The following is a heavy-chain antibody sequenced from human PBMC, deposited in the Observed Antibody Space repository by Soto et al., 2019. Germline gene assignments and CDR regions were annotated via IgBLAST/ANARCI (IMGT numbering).Heavy chain of an antibody. Sequence: EASVKVSCKASGYTFTTYDINWVRQATGQGLEWMGWINPNSGNTGHAQKFQGRVTMTRNTSINTAYMELSSLRYEDTAVYYCAVASIVVIPAALPKWGQGTLVTVSS. V-gene: IGHV1-8*01. CDR2: INPNSGNT. CDR3: AVASIVVIPAALPK. J-gene: IGHJ4*02. CDR1: GYTFTTYD. D-gene: IGHD2-2*01.